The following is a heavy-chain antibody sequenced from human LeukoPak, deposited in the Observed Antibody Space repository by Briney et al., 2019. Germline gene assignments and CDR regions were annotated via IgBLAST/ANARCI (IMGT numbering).Heavy chain of an antibody. J-gene: IGHJ3*02. CDR3: ARARGYSYGSDAFDI. D-gene: IGHD5-18*01. Sequence: GGSLRLSCSASGFNFNNYAMYWVRQAPGKGLEWVAVISYDGSNKYYADSVKGRFTISRDNSKNTLYLQMNSLRAEDTAVYYCARARGYSYGSDAFDIWGQGTMVTVSS. CDR1: GFNFNNYA. CDR2: ISYDGSNK. V-gene: IGHV3-30*04.